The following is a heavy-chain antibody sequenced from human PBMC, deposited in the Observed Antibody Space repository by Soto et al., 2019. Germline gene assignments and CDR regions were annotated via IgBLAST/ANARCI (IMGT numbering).Heavy chain of an antibody. D-gene: IGHD3-16*01. CDR2: MGFDGSNK. J-gene: IGHJ4*02. Sequence: GGSLRLSCAACGFTFNGYGMHGVRQAPGKGLEWVAVMGFDGSNKYYADSVKGRFTISRDNSKNTLYVQMNSLRAEDTAVYYCARDGRPGYYDYVWGAVEMDYWGQGTLVTVSS. CDR1: GFTFNGYG. CDR3: ARDGRPGYYDYVWGAVEMDY. V-gene: IGHV3-33*01.